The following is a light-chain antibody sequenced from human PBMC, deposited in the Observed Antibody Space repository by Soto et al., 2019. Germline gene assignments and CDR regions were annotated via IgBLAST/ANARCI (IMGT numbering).Light chain of an antibody. CDR3: QQSYSTPLT. J-gene: IGKJ4*01. CDR2: DTS. V-gene: IGKV1-39*01. CDR1: QSIRSS. Sequence: DIQMTQSPSSLSASVGDRFTITCRASQSIRSSLNWYQQRPGKAPKLVIYDTSSLQSGVPPRFSGSGSGTDFTLTISSLQPEDFATFYCQQSYSTPLTFGGGTKVDIK.